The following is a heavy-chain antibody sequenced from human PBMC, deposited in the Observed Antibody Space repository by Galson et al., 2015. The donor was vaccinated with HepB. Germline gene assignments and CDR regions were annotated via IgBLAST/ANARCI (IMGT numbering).Heavy chain of an antibody. V-gene: IGHV3-23*01. CDR3: AKDQNYDFWSGSPFDY. J-gene: IGHJ4*02. D-gene: IGHD3-3*01. CDR1: GFTFSSYA. Sequence: SLRLSCAASGFTFSSYAMSWVRQAPGKGLEWVSAISGSGGSTYYADSVKGRFTISRDNSKNTLYLQMNSLRAEDTAVYYCAKDQNYDFWSGSPFDYWGQGTLVTVSS. CDR2: ISGSGGST.